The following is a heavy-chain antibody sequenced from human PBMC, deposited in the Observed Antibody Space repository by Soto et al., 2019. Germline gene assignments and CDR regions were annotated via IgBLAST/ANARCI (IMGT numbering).Heavy chain of an antibody. V-gene: IGHV3-23*01. CDR1: GFTFSTYA. CDR3: AKGGQSYDY. CDR2: ISTSVGST. J-gene: IGHJ4*02. Sequence: EVQLLESGGGSVQPGGSLRLSCAASGFTFSTYAMSWVRQAPGKGLEWVSAISTSVGSTYYTDSVKGRFTISRDNSKNTLSLQMNSLRAEDTAVYYCAKGGQSYDYWGQGTLVTVSS. D-gene: IGHD3-10*01.